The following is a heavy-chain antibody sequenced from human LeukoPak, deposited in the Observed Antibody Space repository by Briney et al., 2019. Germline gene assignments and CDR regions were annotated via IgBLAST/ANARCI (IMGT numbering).Heavy chain of an antibody. CDR3: ARGGFARSMRFYDYDY. V-gene: IGHV1-2*02. D-gene: IGHD2/OR15-2a*01. J-gene: IGHJ4*02. CDR1: GYTFTKEA. Sequence: GASVKVSCKAFGYTFTKEAISWVRQAPGQGLEWMGWINPNSGGTNYAQKFQGRVTMTRDTSISTAYMELSRLRSDDTAVYYCARGGFARSMRFYDYDYWGQGTLVTVSS. CDR2: INPNSGGT.